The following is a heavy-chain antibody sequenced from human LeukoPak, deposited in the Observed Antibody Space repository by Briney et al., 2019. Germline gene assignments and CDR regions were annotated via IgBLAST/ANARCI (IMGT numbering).Heavy chain of an antibody. J-gene: IGHJ4*02. Sequence: SVKVSCKASGGTFSSYAISWVRQAPGQGLEWMGRIIPIFGTANYAQKFQGRVTITTDESTSTAYMELSSLRSEDTAVYHCAREITIFGVVQRFDYWGQGTLVTVSS. V-gene: IGHV1-69*05. CDR3: AREITIFGVVQRFDY. D-gene: IGHD3-3*01. CDR1: GGTFSSYA. CDR2: IIPIFGTA.